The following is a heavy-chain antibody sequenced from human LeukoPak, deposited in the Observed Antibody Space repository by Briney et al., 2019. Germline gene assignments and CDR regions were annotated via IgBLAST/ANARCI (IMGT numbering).Heavy chain of an antibody. J-gene: IGHJ2*01. CDR3: AREGDGYKRGDWYFDL. CDR1: GYTFTGYY. Sequence: ASVKASCKASGYTFTGYYMHWVRQAPGQGLEWMGRINPNSGGTNYAQKFQGRVTITRDTSISTAYMELSRLRSDDAAVYYCAREGDGYKRGDWYFDLWGRGTLVTVSS. D-gene: IGHD5-24*01. CDR2: INPNSGGT. V-gene: IGHV1-2*06.